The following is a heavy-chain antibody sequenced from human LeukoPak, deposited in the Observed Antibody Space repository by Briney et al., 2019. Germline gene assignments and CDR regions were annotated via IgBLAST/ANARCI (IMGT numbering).Heavy chain of an antibody. Sequence: GGSLRLSCAASGFSFSTYAMNWVPQAPGKGLEWVSIISGSDGSTNYADSVKGRFTISRDNSKNTLSLQMNSLRAEDTAIYYCAKGFSDTAGYYKFLDYWGQGTLVTVSS. CDR1: GFSFSTYA. D-gene: IGHD3-9*01. CDR3: AKGFSDTAGYYKFLDY. V-gene: IGHV3-23*01. CDR2: ISGSDGST. J-gene: IGHJ4*02.